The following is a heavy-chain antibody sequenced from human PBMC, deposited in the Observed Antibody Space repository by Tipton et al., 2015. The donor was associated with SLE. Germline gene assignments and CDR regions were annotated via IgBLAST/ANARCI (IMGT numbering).Heavy chain of an antibody. CDR3: ARQSPYYYDSSGYYFDY. D-gene: IGHD3-22*01. V-gene: IGHV4-38-2*01. Sequence: LRLSCAVSGYSISSGYDWGWIRQPPGKGLEWIGSIYHSGSTYYNPSLKSRVTISVDTSKNQSSLKLSSVTAADTAVYYCARQSPYYYDSSGYYFDYWGQGTLVAVSS. J-gene: IGHJ4*02. CDR2: IYHSGST. CDR1: GYSISSGYD.